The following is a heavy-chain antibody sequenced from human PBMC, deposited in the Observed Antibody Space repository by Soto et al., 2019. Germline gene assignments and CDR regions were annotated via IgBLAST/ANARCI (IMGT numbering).Heavy chain of an antibody. D-gene: IGHD6-19*01. V-gene: IGHV4-59*01. Sequence: QVQLQESGPGLVKPSGTMSLTCSASGASISRFYWNWIRQPPGKGLEWIGHIYNGESTNYKPSLKSRVTISVDTSKNQFSLKLTSVTAADTAVYYCAQTTGWPGLDYWSQGTLVNVSS. CDR3: AQTTGWPGLDY. CDR2: IYNGEST. CDR1: GASISRFY. J-gene: IGHJ4*02.